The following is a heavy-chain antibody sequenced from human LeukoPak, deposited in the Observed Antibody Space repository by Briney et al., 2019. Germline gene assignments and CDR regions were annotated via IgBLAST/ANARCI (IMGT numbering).Heavy chain of an antibody. J-gene: IGHJ4*02. CDR3: AKDRSMAPFDY. CDR1: GFTFSNYA. Sequence: GGSLRPSCEASGFTFSNYAMSWVRQSPGKGLEWVSAISGSGGITYYADSVKGRFTISRDNSKNTLYLQMNSLRAEDTAVYYCAKDRSMAPFDYWGQGTLVTVSS. CDR2: ISGSGGIT. V-gene: IGHV3-23*01. D-gene: IGHD6-6*01.